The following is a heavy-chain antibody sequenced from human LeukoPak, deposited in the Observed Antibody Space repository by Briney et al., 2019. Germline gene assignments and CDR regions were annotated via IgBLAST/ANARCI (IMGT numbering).Heavy chain of an antibody. CDR3: ARGDIVVVPAAILYYYGMDV. CDR2: IYYSGST. CDR1: GGSISSYY. J-gene: IGHJ6*02. V-gene: IGHV4-59*01. Sequence: SETLSLTCTVSGGSISSYYWSWIRQPPGKGLEWIGYIYYSGSTNYNPSLKSRVTISVDTSKNQFSLKLSSVTAEDTAVYYCARGDIVVVPAAILYYYGMDVWGQGTTVTVSS. D-gene: IGHD2-2*02.